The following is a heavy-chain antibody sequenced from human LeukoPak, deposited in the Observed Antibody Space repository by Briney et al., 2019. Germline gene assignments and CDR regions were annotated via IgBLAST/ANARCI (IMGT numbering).Heavy chain of an antibody. Sequence: SETLSLTCTVSGGSISSGDYYWSWIRQPPGKGLECIGYIYYSGSTYYNPSLKSRVTLSVDTSKNQFSLKLSSVTAADAAVYYCARGMVYANWFDPWGQGTLVTVSS. D-gene: IGHD2-8*01. CDR3: ARGMVYANWFDP. CDR1: GGSISSGDYY. V-gene: IGHV4-30-4*01. CDR2: IYYSGST. J-gene: IGHJ5*02.